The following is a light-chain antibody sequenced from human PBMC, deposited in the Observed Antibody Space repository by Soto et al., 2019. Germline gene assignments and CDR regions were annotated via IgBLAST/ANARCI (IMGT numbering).Light chain of an antibody. Sequence: ALTQPASVSGSPGQSTTISCTGTSSDVGHPYNYVSWYQQYPGKAPKLLIFKVNNRPSGISGRFSGSKSGNTASLTISGLQAEDEGDYYCMSFVESTSTHWVLGGGTKLTVL. J-gene: IGLJ3*02. CDR2: KVN. CDR3: MSFVESTSTHWV. CDR1: SSDVGHPYNY. V-gene: IGLV2-14*01.